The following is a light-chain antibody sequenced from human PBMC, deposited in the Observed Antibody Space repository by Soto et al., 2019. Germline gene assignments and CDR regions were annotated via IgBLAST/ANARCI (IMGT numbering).Light chain of an antibody. CDR1: QSVSSSY. V-gene: IGKV3-20*01. CDR2: GPS. CDR3: QQYGSSPFT. Sequence: EIVLTQSPGTLSLSPGERATLSCRASQSVSSSYLAWYQQKPGQAPRLLIYGPSSRATGIPDRFRVSGSGTDFTLTISLLEPEDFAVYYCQQYGSSPFTFGPGTKVDIK. J-gene: IGKJ3*01.